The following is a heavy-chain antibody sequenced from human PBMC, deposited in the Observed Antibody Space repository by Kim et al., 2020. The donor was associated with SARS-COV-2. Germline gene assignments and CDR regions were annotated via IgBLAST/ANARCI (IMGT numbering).Heavy chain of an antibody. CDR1: GYTLTELS. V-gene: IGHV1-24*01. D-gene: IGHD3-10*01. J-gene: IGHJ5*02. CDR3: ATDIQQMVRGVILDWFDP. Sequence: ASVKVSCKVSGYTLTELSMHWGRQAPGKGLEWMGGFDPEDGETIYAQKFQGRVTMTEDTSTDTAYMELSSLRSEDTAVYYCATDIQQMVRGVILDWFDPWGQGTLVTVSS. CDR2: FDPEDGET.